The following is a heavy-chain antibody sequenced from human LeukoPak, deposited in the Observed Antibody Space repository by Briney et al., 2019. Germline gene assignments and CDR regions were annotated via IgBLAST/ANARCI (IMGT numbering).Heavy chain of an antibody. D-gene: IGHD4-17*01. CDR3: ARNDYGDVPPDY. J-gene: IGHJ4*02. V-gene: IGHV4-34*01. CDR1: GGSFSGYY. CDR2: INHSGST. Sequence: KPSETLSLTCAVYGGSFSGYYWSWIRQPPGKGLEWIGEINHSGSTNYNPSLKSRVTISVDTSKNQFSLKLSSVTAADTAVYYCARNDYGDVPPDYWGQGTLVTASS.